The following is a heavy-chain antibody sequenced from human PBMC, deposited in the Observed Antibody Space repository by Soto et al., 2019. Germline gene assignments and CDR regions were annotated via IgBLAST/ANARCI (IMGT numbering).Heavy chain of an antibody. V-gene: IGHV3-21*01. D-gene: IGHD3-3*01. Sequence: EVQLVESGGGLVKPGGSLRLSCAASGFTFSTYSINWVRQAPGKGLEWVSSISSSSSYVYYADSVKGRFTISRDNAKNSLFLQMHSLTAEDTAVYYCARELESGYYFRTAYPSFDFWGQGTLVTVSS. CDR2: ISSSSSYV. CDR1: GFTFSTYS. CDR3: ARELESGYYFRTAYPSFDF. J-gene: IGHJ4*02.